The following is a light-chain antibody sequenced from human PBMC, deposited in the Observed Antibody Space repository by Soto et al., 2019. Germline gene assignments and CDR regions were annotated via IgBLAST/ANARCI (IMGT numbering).Light chain of an antibody. CDR2: KVS. Sequence: DVVMTQSPLSLPVTLGQPASISCRSTQSLIFIDRDTYLNWFQQRPGQSPRRLIYKVSNRDSGVPDRFRGSGSGTDFTLQISRVEAEDVGIYYCMQGAHWPPTFGQGTKVEI. CDR3: MQGAHWPPT. J-gene: IGKJ1*01. V-gene: IGKV2-30*01. CDR1: QSLIFIDRDTY.